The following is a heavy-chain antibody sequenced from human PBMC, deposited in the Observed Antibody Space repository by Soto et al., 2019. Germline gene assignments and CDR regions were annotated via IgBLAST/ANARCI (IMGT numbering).Heavy chain of an antibody. CDR3: TRNYYYGSGSYYY. Sequence: EVQLVESGGGLVQPGRSLRLSCTASGFTFGDYAMSWVRQAPGKGLEWVGFIRSKAYGGKTEYAASVKGRFTITRDDSNSIVYLKMNSMKTEDTAEYYCTRNYYYGSGSYYYWGQGTLVTVSS. J-gene: IGHJ4*02. D-gene: IGHD3-10*01. CDR2: IRSKAYGGKT. V-gene: IGHV3-49*04. CDR1: GFTFGDYA.